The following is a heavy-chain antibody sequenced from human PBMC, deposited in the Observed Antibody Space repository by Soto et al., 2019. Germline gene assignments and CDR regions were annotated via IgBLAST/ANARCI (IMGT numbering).Heavy chain of an antibody. V-gene: IGHV3-73*01. CDR2: IRSKANSYAT. CDR1: GFPFSGAA. Sequence: GGPLGLPGSSSGFPFSGAAMRWVRQASGKRLEWVGRIRSKANSYATAYAASVKGRFTISRDDSKNTAYLQMSSLKTEDTAVYYCTRQPFQQLVRSETSYYYYGTDGWGQGTTVTVSS. CDR3: TRQPFQQLVRSETSYYYYGTDG. J-gene: IGHJ6*02. D-gene: IGHD6-13*01.